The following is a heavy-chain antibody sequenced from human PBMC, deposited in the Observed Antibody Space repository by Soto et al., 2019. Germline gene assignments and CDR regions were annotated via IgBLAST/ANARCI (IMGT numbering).Heavy chain of an antibody. CDR3: AGPVRNYGDYYYGMDV. Sequence: PSETLSLTCAVYGGSFSGYYWSWIRQPPGKGLEWIGEINHSGSTNYNPSHKSRVTISVDTSKNQFSLKLSSVTAADTAVYYCAGPVRNYGDYYYGMDVWGQGTTVTVSS. D-gene: IGHD4-17*01. J-gene: IGHJ6*02. CDR2: INHSGST. V-gene: IGHV4-34*01. CDR1: GGSFSGYY.